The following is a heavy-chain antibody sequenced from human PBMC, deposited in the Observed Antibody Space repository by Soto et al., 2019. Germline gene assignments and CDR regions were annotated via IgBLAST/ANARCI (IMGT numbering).Heavy chain of an antibody. Sequence: PGGSLRLSCAASGFTFSSYAMSWVRQAPGKGLEWVSAISGSGGSTYYADSVKGRFTISRDNSKNTLYLQMNSLRAEDTAVYYCAKGFDGGYYDSSGYYGPGFDYWGQGTLVTVSS. CDR1: GFTFSSYA. CDR3: AKGFDGGYYDSSGYYGPGFDY. J-gene: IGHJ4*02. CDR2: ISGSGGST. D-gene: IGHD3-22*01. V-gene: IGHV3-23*01.